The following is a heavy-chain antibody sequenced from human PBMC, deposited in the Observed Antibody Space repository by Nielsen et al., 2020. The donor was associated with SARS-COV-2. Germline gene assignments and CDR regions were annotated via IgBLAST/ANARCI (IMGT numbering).Heavy chain of an antibody. D-gene: IGHD2-2*01. V-gene: IGHV3-9*01. CDR2: ISWNSGSR. CDR3: AKSSNSDYYYYYGMDV. CDR1: GFSFDDYG. Sequence: GGSLRLSCATSGFSFDDYGMHWVRQAPGKGLEWASGISWNSGSRGHADSVRGRFTISRDNAKKSLYLQMNNLRTEDTAVYYCAKSSNSDYYYYYGMDVWGQGTTVTVSS. J-gene: IGHJ6*02.